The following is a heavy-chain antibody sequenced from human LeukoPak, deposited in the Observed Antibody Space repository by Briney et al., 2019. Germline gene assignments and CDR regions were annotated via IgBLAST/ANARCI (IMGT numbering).Heavy chain of an antibody. CDR2: INHSGST. CDR3: ASGSEGYSSSLMPAYYFDY. V-gene: IGHV4-34*01. Sequence: PSETLSLTCAVYGGSFSGYYWSWIRQPPGKGLEWIGEINHSGSTNYNPSLKSRVTISVDTSKNQFSLKLSSVTAADTAVYYCASGSEGYSSSLMPAYYFDYWGQGTLVTVSS. J-gene: IGHJ4*02. D-gene: IGHD6-6*01. CDR1: GGSFSGYY.